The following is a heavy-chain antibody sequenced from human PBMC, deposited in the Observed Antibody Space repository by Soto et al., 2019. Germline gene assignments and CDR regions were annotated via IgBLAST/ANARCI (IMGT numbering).Heavy chain of an antibody. V-gene: IGHV1-3*01. CDR3: EREVGVRYYVDY. J-gene: IGHJ4*02. Sequence: QVQLVQSGAEVKKPGASLKVSCKASGYTFTSYAMHWVRQAPGQRLEWRGWIHAGNGNTKYSQKFQGRVTITRDKSASPAYMELRRLRSEDTAVDYCEREVGVRYYVDYCGQGTLVTASS. CDR2: IHAGNGNT. CDR1: GYTFTSYA.